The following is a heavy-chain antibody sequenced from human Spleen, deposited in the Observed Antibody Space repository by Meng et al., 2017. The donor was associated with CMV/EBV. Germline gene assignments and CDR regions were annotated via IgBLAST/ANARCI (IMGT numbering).Heavy chain of an antibody. D-gene: IGHD2-2*01. Sequence: YTFTGYYMHWVRQAPGQGLEWMGWINPNSGGTNYAQKFQGRVTMTRDTSISTAYMELSRLRSDDTAVYYCARAYCSSTSCYHPPPGYWGQGTLVTVSS. CDR2: INPNSGGT. CDR3: ARAYCSSTSCYHPPPGY. CDR1: YTFTGYY. J-gene: IGHJ4*02. V-gene: IGHV1-2*02.